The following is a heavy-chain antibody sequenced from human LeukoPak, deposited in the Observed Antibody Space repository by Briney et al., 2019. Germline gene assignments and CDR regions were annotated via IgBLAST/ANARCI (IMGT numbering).Heavy chain of an antibody. CDR2: INPNSGGT. J-gene: IGHJ5*02. CDR3: ASPSCDSTSCYGWFDP. CDR1: GYTFTGYY. Sequence: ASVKVSCKASGYTFTGYYMHWVRQAPGQGLEWMGWINPNSGGTNYAQKFQGRVTMTRETSISTAYMELSRLRSDDTAVYYCASPSCDSTSCYGWFDPWGQGTLVTVSS. V-gene: IGHV1-2*02. D-gene: IGHD2-2*01.